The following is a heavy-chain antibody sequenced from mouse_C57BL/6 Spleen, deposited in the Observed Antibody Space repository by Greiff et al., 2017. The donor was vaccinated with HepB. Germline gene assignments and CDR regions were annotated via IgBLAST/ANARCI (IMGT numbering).Heavy chain of an antibody. CDR3: ARACMITRAWFAY. V-gene: IGHV1-26*01. CDR1: GYTFTDYY. CDR2: INPNNGGT. J-gene: IGHJ3*01. Sequence: EVQLQQSGPELVKPGASVKISCKASGYTFTDYYMNWVKQSHGKSLEWIGDINPNNGGTSYNQKFKGKATLTVDKSSSTAYMELRSLTSEDSAVYYCARACMITRAWFAYWGQGTLVTVSA. D-gene: IGHD2-4*01.